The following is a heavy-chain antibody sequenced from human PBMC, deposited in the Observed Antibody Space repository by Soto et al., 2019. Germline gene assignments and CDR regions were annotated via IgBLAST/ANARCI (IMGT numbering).Heavy chain of an antibody. CDR2: VSHDGRNT. D-gene: IGHD6-19*01. CDR1: GFTFSDYA. J-gene: IGHJ4*02. CDR3: AKGGRQWLVTSDFNY. Sequence: VQLVESGGGVVQPGRSLGLSSAASGFTFSDYAMHWVRQAPGKGLEWVAVVSHDGRNTHYADSVKGRFTISRDSSKNTVSLEMTSLRAEDTAVYYCAKGGRQWLVTSDFNYWGQGALVTVSS. V-gene: IGHV3-30*18.